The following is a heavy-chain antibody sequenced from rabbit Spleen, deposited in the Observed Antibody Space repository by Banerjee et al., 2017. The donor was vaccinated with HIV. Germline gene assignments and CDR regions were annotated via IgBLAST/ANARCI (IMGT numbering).Heavy chain of an antibody. CDR2: AYAGSSGGT. D-gene: IGHD1-1*01. Sequence: QSLEESGGGLVKPGASLTLTCKVSGFSFNSGYDMCWVRQAPGKGLEWVACAYAGSSGGTYSATWAKGRFTISKTSSTTVTLQMTSLTAADTATYFCARDLTGVIGWNFNLWGPGTLVTVS. J-gene: IGHJ4*01. CDR3: ARDLTGVIGWNFNL. V-gene: IGHV1S40*01. CDR1: GFSFNSGYD.